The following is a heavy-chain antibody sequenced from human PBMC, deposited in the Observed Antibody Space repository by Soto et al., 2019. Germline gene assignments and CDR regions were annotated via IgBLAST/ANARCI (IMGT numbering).Heavy chain of an antibody. D-gene: IGHD3-10*01. V-gene: IGHV3-7*01. CDR1: GFTFSSYW. Sequence: GGSLRLSCAASGFTFSSYWMSWVRQAPGKGLEWVANIKQDGSEKYYVDSVKGRFTISRDNAKNSLYLQMNSLRAEDTAVYYCARDQLVWYYGSGSSNHGDAFDIWGQGTMVTVSS. CDR2: IKQDGSEK. J-gene: IGHJ3*02. CDR3: ARDQLVWYYGSGSSNHGDAFDI.